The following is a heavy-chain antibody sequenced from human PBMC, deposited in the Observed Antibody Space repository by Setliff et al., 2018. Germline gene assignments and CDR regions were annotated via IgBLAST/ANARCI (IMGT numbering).Heavy chain of an antibody. CDR3: AGEPPRSDWRLDS. D-gene: IGHD1-26*01. V-gene: IGHV3-43*01. Sequence: GGSLRLSCAASGFNFENYIMHWVRQVPGKGLEWVSLISWDGGSTYYADSVKGRFTISRDNSKNTLYLQMRSLRAEDTAIYYCAGEPPRSDWRLDSWGQGTLVT. CDR2: ISWDGGST. J-gene: IGHJ4*02. CDR1: GFNFENYI.